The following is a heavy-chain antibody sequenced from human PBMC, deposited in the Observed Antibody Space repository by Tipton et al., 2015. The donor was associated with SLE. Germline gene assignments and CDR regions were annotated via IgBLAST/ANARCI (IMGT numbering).Heavy chain of an antibody. V-gene: IGHV4-4*08. Sequence: TLSLTCTVSGGSISSYYWSWIRQPPGKGLEWIGDIYTSGSTNYNPSLKSRVTISVDTSKNQFSLKLSSVTAADTAVYYCARGNTGAGAWFDPWGQGTLVTVSS. D-gene: IGHD1-26*01. CDR2: IYTSGST. CDR3: ARGNTGAGAWFDP. CDR1: GGSISSYY. J-gene: IGHJ5*02.